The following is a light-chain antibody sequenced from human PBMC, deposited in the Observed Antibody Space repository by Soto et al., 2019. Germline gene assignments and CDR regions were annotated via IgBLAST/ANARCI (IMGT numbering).Light chain of an antibody. J-gene: IGKJ5*01. CDR3: QQYYSYPIT. CDR1: QGISSY. Sequence: IQMTQSPSSLSASVGDRVTITCRASQGISSYLAWYQQKPGKAPKLLIYAAPTLQSGVPSRFSGSRSGTDFTLTISCLQSEDFATYYCQQYYSYPITFGQGTRLEIK. CDR2: AAP. V-gene: IGKV1-8*01.